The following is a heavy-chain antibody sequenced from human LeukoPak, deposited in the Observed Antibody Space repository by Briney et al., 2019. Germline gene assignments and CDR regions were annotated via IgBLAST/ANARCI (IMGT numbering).Heavy chain of an antibody. CDR1: GGSISSYY. CDR2: IYYSGST. J-gene: IGHJ4*02. CDR3: ARSGWNYGIDY. D-gene: IGHD1-7*01. Sequence: SETLSLTCTVSGGSISSYYWSWIRQPPGKGLEWIGYIYYSGSTNYNPSLKSRVTISVDTSKNQFSLKLSSVTAADTAVYYCARSGWNYGIDYWGQRTLVTVSS. V-gene: IGHV4-59*01.